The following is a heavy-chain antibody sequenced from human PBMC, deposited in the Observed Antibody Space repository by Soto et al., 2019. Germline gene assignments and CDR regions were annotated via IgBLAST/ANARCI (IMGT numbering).Heavy chain of an antibody. J-gene: IGHJ1*01. D-gene: IGHD1-26*01. V-gene: IGHV3-30*03. Sequence: QVQLVESGGGVVQPGTSLRVSCVGSGFTFRSYVIHWVRQAPGKGLEWVALTSYDGSDKYYGDSVRGRFTISSDNSRNTVNLQMERLRIEDTALYYCARCGKTGGLDVWGQGTLVSVSS. CDR2: TSYDGSDK. CDR1: GFTFRSYV. CDR3: ARCGKTGGLDV.